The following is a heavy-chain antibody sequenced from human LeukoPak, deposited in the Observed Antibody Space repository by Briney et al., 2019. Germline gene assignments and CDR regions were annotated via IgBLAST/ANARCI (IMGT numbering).Heavy chain of an antibody. CDR3: VRVGSVSGSDYLDY. CDR2: SRNKAKSYTT. J-gene: IGHJ4*02. V-gene: IGHV3-72*01. CDR1: GFTFSDHF. D-gene: IGHD6-19*01. Sequence: QAGGSLGLSCAVSGFTFSDHFLDWVRQAPGKGLEWVGRSRNKAKSYTTEYAASVKGRFTISRDDSKNSLYLQMNSLETEDTAVYYCVRVGSVSGSDYLDYWGQGTLVTVSS.